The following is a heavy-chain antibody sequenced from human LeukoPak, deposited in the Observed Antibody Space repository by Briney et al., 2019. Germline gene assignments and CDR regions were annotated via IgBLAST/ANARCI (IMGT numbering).Heavy chain of an antibody. CDR3: ARYGGSYYFDN. V-gene: IGHV3-7*01. J-gene: IGHJ4*02. D-gene: IGHD1-26*01. Sequence: GGSLRLSCAASGFTFSSYGMHWVRQAPGKGLEWVANIKQDGSERYYVDFVKGRFTISRDNAKNSLYLQMNSMRAEDTAVYYCARYGGSYYFDNWGQGTLVTVSS. CDR1: GFTFSSYG. CDR2: IKQDGSER.